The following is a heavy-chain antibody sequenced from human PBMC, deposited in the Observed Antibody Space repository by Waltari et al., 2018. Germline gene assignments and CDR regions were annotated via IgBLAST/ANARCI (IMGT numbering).Heavy chain of an antibody. Sequence: QLQLQESGPGLVKPSETLSLTCPVSGGSISSSSYYWGWIRQPPGKGLEWIGSIYYSGSTYYNPSLKSRVTISVDTSKNQFSLKLSSVTAADTAVYYCARLSLLLVSYYWGQGTLVTVSS. CDR1: GGSISSSSYY. CDR2: IYYSGST. J-gene: IGHJ4*02. CDR3: ARLSLLLVSYY. D-gene: IGHD3-9*01. V-gene: IGHV4-39*07.